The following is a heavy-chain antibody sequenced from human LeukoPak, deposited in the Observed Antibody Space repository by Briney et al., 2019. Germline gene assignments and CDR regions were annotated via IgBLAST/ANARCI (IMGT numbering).Heavy chain of an antibody. CDR2: INHSGST. D-gene: IGHD2-15*01. CDR1: GGSFSGYY. V-gene: IGHV4-34*01. Sequence: PSETLSLTCAVYGGSFSGYYWSWIRQPPGKGLEWIGEINHSGSTNYNPSLKSRVTISVDTSKNQFSLKLSSVTAADTAVYYRARVWTRWYYFDYWGQGTLVTVSS. J-gene: IGHJ4*02. CDR3: ARVWTRWYYFDY.